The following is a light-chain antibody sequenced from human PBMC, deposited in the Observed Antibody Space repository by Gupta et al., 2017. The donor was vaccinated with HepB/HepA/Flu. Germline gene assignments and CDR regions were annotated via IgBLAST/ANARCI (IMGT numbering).Light chain of an antibody. Sequence: QSALTQSRPVSGSPGQSVTISCTGTSSDVGGYNYVSWYQQHPGKAPNLMIYDVSKRPSGVPDRFSGSKSGNTASLTISGLQTEDEADYYCCSYAGSYTFVFGTGTKVTVL. J-gene: IGLJ1*01. CDR3: CSYAGSYTFV. CDR1: SSDVGGYNY. V-gene: IGLV2-11*01. CDR2: DVS.